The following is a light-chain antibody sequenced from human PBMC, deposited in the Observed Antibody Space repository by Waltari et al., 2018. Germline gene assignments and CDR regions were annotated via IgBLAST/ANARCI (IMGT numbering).Light chain of an antibody. CDR1: SNNVGYQG. J-gene: IGLJ3*02. CDR2: SNN. Sequence: QAGLTQPPSVSKDLRQTATLTCTGNSNNVGYQGAAWLQQHQGHPPKLLSDSNNNRPSGSSEGFSASRSGNTAALTITGLQPEDEADYYCAAWDSSLAGWVFGGGTKLAVL. CDR3: AAWDSSLAGWV. V-gene: IGLV10-54*01.